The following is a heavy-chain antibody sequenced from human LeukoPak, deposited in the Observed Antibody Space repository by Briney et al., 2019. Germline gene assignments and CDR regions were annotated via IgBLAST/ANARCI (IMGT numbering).Heavy chain of an antibody. Sequence: GGSLRLSCAASGFTVSSNYMSWVRQAPGKGLEWVSVIYSGGSTYYADSVKGQFTISRDSSKSTLYLQMNSLRAEDTAVYYCAKSLTVTTRIHSIDPRGQGTLVTVSS. V-gene: IGHV3-53*01. CDR3: AKSLTVTTRIHSIDP. D-gene: IGHD4-17*01. CDR2: IYSGGST. CDR1: GFTVSSNY. J-gene: IGHJ4*02.